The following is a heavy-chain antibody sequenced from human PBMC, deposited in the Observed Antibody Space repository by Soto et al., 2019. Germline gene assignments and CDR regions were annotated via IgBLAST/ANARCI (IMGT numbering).Heavy chain of an antibody. D-gene: IGHD2-15*01. Sequence: ESGGGVVQPGRSLRLSCAASGFTFSSYGMHWVRQAPGKGLEWVAVISYDGSNKYYADSVKGRFTISRDNSKNTLYLQMNSLRAEDTAVYYCAKDQPYCSGGSCYPDYWGQGTLVTVSS. CDR2: ISYDGSNK. CDR1: GFTFSSYG. V-gene: IGHV3-30*18. CDR3: AKDQPYCSGGSCYPDY. J-gene: IGHJ4*02.